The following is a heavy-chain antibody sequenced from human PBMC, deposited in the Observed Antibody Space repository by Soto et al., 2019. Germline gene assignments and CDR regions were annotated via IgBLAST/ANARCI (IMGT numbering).Heavy chain of an antibody. J-gene: IGHJ6*03. CDR1: GYTFTSYD. D-gene: IGHD3-3*01. CDR2: MNPNSGNT. Sequence: ASVKVSCKASGYTFTSYDINWVRQATGQGLEWMGWMNPNSGNTGYAQKFQGRVTMTRNTSISTAYMELSSLRSEDTAVYYCARYYEFLSGYYYYYMVVWGKGTTVNVSS. CDR3: ARYYEFLSGYYYYYMVV. V-gene: IGHV1-8*01.